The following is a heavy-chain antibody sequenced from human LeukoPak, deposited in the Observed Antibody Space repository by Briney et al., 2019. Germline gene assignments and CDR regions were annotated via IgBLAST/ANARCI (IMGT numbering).Heavy chain of an antibody. CDR3: ERDGDHGYKDY. D-gene: IGHD5-24*01. CDR1: GGTFSIYA. J-gene: IGHJ4*02. V-gene: IGHV1-69*04. CDR2: IIPILGIA. Sequence: SVKVSFKGSGGTFSIYASSWVRQAPGQGGEGMGRIIPILGIANYTQKLQGRVTITADKATSTAYMELRRVREEDTDVCECERDGDHGYKDYWGQGTLVTVSS.